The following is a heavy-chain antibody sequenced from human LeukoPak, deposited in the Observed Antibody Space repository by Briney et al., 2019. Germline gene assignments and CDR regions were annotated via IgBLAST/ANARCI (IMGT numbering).Heavy chain of an antibody. J-gene: IGHJ5*02. CDR2: INHSGST. CDR3: ARLDGDWFDP. Sequence: PSETLSLTCAVYGGSLSGYYWSWIRQPPGKGLEWIGEINHSGSTNYNPSLKSRVTISVDTSKNQFSLKLSSVTAADTAVYYCARLDGDWFDPWGQGTLVTVSS. CDR1: GGSLSGYY. D-gene: IGHD1-1*01. V-gene: IGHV4-34*01.